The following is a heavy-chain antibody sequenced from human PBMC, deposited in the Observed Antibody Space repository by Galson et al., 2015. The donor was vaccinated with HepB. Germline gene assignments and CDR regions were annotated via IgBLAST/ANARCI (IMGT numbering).Heavy chain of an antibody. V-gene: IGHV1-18*01. CDR1: GYTFSSYS. Sequence: SVKVSCKASGYTFSSYSITWVRQAPGQGLEWKGWISAYNHYTNYAQKLQSRVTMTTDTSTSTAYMELRSLRSDDTAVYYCARGALIVVVDATPNNWFDPWGQGTLVTVSS. CDR2: ISAYNHYT. J-gene: IGHJ5*02. D-gene: IGHD2-15*01. CDR3: ARGALIVVVDATPNNWFDP.